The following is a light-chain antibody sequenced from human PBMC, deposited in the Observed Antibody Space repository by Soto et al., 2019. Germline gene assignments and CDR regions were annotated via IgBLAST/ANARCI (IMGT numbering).Light chain of an antibody. CDR3: QQTYSTLSIT. CDR2: AAS. V-gene: IGKV1-39*01. CDR1: ESIARH. J-gene: IGKJ5*01. Sequence: DIQMTQSPSSLSASVGDRVTITCRASESIARHLNWYQRKPGKAPKLLIYAASSLQNGVPSRFRGGGSGTDFTLTINNLQPEDFAAYYCQQTYSTLSITFGQGTRLQIK.